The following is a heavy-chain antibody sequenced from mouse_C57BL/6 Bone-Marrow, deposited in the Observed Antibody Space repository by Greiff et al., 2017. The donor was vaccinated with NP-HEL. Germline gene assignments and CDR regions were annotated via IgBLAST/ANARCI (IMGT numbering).Heavy chain of an antibody. D-gene: IGHD1-1*01. CDR3: ARGYYGSRRYFDV. CDR1: GYTFTSYD. J-gene: IGHJ1*03. CDR2: IYPRDGST. Sequence: VQRVESGPELVKPGASVKLSCKASGYTFTSYDINWVKQRPGQGLEWIGWIYPRDGSTKYNEKFKGKATLTVDTSSSTAYMELHSLTSEVSAVYFCARGYYGSRRYFDVWGTGTTVTVSS. V-gene: IGHV1-85*01.